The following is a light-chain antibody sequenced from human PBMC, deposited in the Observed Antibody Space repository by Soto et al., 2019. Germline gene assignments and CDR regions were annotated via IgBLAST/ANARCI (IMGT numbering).Light chain of an antibody. CDR1: QSISNW. Sequence: DIHMTQSPSTLSASVGDRVTITCRASQSISNWLAWYQQKPGKAPKLLIYKASSLESGVPSRFSGSGSGTEFTLTISSLQPDDFASYYCQQYKSYSPATFGQGTKVDIK. CDR2: KAS. V-gene: IGKV1-5*03. J-gene: IGKJ1*01. CDR3: QQYKSYSPAT.